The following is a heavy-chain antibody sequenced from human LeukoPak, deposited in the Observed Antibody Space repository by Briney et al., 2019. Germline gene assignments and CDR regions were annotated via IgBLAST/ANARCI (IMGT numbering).Heavy chain of an antibody. D-gene: IGHD3-3*01. CDR2: INPNSGGT. CDR1: GYTFTGYY. V-gene: IGHV1-2*02. Sequence: ASVKVSCKASGYTFTGYYMHWARQAPGQGLEWMGWINPNSGGTNYAQKFQGRVTMTRDTSISTAYMELSRLRSDDTAVYYCARGHVLRFLEWLLAPPDYWGQGTLVTVSS. J-gene: IGHJ4*02. CDR3: ARGHVLRFLEWLLAPPDY.